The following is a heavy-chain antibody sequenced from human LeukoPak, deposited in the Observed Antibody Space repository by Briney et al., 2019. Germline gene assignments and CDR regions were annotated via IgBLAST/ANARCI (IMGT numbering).Heavy chain of an antibody. CDR2: IKQDGSEK. Sequence: GGSLRLSYAVWGFILSSYWQCWVRQAPGKGLGSVANIKQDGSEKYYVDSVKRRFTISRDNAKNSLYLQMNSLRAEDTAVYYYERDRGAWDIWGQGTMVTVSS. CDR3: ERDRGAWDI. V-gene: IGHV3-7*01. CDR1: GFILSSYW. J-gene: IGHJ3*02.